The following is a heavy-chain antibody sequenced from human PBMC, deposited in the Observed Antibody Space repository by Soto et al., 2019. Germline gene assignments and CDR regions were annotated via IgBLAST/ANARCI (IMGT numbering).Heavy chain of an antibody. CDR1: GGSISSGGYY. Sequence: TLSLTCTVSGGSISSGGYYWRWIRQHPGKGLEWIGYIYYSGSTYYNPSLKSRVTISVDTSKNQFSLKLSSVTAADTAVYYCARDSRGGGFDPWGQGTLVTVSS. J-gene: IGHJ5*02. CDR3: ARDSRGGGFDP. CDR2: IYYSGST. D-gene: IGHD3-16*01. V-gene: IGHV4-31*03.